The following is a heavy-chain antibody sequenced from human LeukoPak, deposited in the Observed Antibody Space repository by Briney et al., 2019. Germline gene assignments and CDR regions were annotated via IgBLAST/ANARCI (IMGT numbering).Heavy chain of an antibody. D-gene: IGHD5-18*01. J-gene: IGHJ4*02. CDR1: GGTFSSYA. V-gene: IGHV1-69*04. Sequence: EASVRVSCKASGGTFSSYAISWVRQAPGQGLEWMGRIIPILGIANYAQKFQGRVTITADKSTSTAYMELSSLRSEDTAVYYCARLYSYGYSLDYWGQGTLVTVSS. CDR3: ARLYSYGYSLDY. CDR2: IIPILGIA.